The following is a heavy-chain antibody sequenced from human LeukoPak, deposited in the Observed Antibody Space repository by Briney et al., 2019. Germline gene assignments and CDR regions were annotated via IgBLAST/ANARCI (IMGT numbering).Heavy chain of an antibody. CDR1: GGSISSSSYY. J-gene: IGHJ5*02. Sequence: SSETLSLTCTVSGGSISSSSYYWGWIRQPPGKGLEWIGSIYYSGSTYYNPSLTSRVTISVDTSKNQFSLKLSSVTAADTAVYYCARQIGGYSYGQGWFDPWGQGTLVTVSS. D-gene: IGHD5-18*01. CDR3: ARQIGGYSYGQGWFDP. V-gene: IGHV4-39*01. CDR2: IYYSGST.